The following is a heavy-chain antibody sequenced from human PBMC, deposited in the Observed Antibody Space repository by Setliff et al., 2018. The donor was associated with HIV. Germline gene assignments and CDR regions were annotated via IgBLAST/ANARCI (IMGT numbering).Heavy chain of an antibody. D-gene: IGHD5-18*01. CDR1: GGSISSGEYY. Sequence: SETLSLTCTVSGGSISSGEYYWNWIRQHPGKGLGWIGYISYSGSTYYNPSLKSRPAISVDTSKNQFSLKMNSVTAADTAVYYCAREGKTALVTKYFDYWGHGKLVTVSS. CDR3: AREGKTALVTKYFDY. V-gene: IGHV4-31*03. J-gene: IGHJ4*01. CDR2: ISYSGST.